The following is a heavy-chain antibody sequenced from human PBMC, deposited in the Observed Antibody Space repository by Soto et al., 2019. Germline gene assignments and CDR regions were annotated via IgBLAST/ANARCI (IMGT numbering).Heavy chain of an antibody. J-gene: IGHJ3*02. CDR2: ISWDGGST. CDR3: AREVHGYCSSPSCPPVHAFDI. Sequence: HPGGSLRLSCAASGVTFDDYTMHWVRQAPGKGLEWVSLISWDGGSTYYADSVKGRFTISRDNSKNSLYLQMNSLRTEDTALYYCAREVHGYCSSPSCPPVHAFDIWGQGTMVTVSS. CDR1: GVTFDDYT. V-gene: IGHV3-43*01. D-gene: IGHD2-2*03.